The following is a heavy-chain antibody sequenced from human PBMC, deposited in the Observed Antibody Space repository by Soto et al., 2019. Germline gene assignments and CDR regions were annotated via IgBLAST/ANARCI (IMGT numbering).Heavy chain of an antibody. CDR2: VYYSGST. V-gene: IGHV4-59*01. CDR1: GDSISTYY. CDR3: ARTRMIESWIDY. J-gene: IGHJ4*01. Sequence: SETLSLTCDVSGDSISTYYWSWIRQPPGKGLEWIGYVYYSGSTLYNPSLESRVTMSIDMSKRQVSLKLTSVIAADTAVYYCARTRMIESWIDYWGHGTLVTVSS. D-gene: IGHD2-21*01.